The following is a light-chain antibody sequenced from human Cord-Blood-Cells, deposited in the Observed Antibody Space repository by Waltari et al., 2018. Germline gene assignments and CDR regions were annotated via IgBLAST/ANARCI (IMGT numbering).Light chain of an antibody. V-gene: IGLV2-14*03. CDR2: DVT. CDR1: SGDVGGYNS. J-gene: IGLJ3*02. CDR3: SSYTSSRV. Sequence: QSALTQPASVSGSPGRSITISCTGTSGDVGGYNSVSWDQQHPGKAPKLIIYDVTNRPLGFSTRFSGSKAGNTASLTISGLQAADEADYYCSSYTSSRVFGGGTKLTVL.